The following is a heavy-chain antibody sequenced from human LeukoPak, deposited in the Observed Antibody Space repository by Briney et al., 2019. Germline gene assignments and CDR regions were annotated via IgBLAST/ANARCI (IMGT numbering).Heavy chain of an antibody. D-gene: IGHD3-3*01. CDR3: AKLGNYDLMIES. CDR2: IYSSGST. CDR1: GASVSGSNYY. Sequence: PSETLSLTCAVSGASVSGSNYYWGWIRQPPGKGLEWIGNIYSSGSTYYNASLQSRVTISIDTSKNQFSLRLNSVTAADTAMYYCAKLGNYDLMIESWGQGTLVTVSS. J-gene: IGHJ4*02. V-gene: IGHV4-39*01.